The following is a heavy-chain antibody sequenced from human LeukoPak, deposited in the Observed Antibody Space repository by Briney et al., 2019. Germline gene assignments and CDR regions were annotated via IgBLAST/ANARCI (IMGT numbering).Heavy chain of an antibody. J-gene: IGHJ4*02. V-gene: IGHV3-23*01. D-gene: IGHD3-22*01. CDR2: ISGSGGST. CDR3: AKDKSVITTFDY. CDR1: GFTFSSYA. Sequence: GGSLRPSCAASGFTFSSYAMSWVRQAPGKGLEWVSAISGSGGSTYYADSVKGRFTISRDNSKNTLYLQMNSLRAEDTAVYYCAKDKSVITTFDYWGQGTLVTVSS.